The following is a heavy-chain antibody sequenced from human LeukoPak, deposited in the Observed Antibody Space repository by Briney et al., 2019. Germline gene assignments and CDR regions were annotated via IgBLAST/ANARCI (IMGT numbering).Heavy chain of an antibody. D-gene: IGHD3-3*01. CDR3: ALKGFWGGRNAYDI. V-gene: IGHV1-46*03. Sequence: ASVKVSCKASGYTLTNYYMHWVRQAPGQGPEWMGVVNPSGGSTSYPQKFQGRVTMTRDTSTSTVYMELSSLRSEDTAVYYCALKGFWGGRNAYDIWGQGTMVTVSS. J-gene: IGHJ3*02. CDR2: VNPSGGST. CDR1: GYTLTNYY.